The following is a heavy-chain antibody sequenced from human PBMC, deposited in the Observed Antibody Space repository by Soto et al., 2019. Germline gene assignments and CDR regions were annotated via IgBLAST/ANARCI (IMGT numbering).Heavy chain of an antibody. Sequence: ASVKVSCKASGHSFTDYYVHWVRQAPGQGLECMGLINPNTGGTTYAQKFQGRVAMTRDTSTNTAYMELRSLRSDDTAVYFCARVQATYSWDYDGFYLNIWGQGTQVTVSS. J-gene: IGHJ4*02. CDR2: INPNTGGT. CDR1: GHSFTDYY. V-gene: IGHV1-2*02. D-gene: IGHD3-16*01. CDR3: ARVQATYSWDYDGFYLNI.